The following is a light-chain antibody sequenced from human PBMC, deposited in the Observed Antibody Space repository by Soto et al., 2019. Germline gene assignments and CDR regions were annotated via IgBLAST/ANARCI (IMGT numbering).Light chain of an antibody. J-gene: IGKJ5*01. Sequence: EIVLTQSPATLYLSPGERATLSCSTSQSVSKYFAWYQQKPGRAPRLLIYDASSRATGIPARFIGSGSGTDFTLTISSLAPEDFAIYYCQQRSNWPITFGQGTRLEIK. CDR1: QSVSKY. CDR3: QQRSNWPIT. CDR2: DAS. V-gene: IGKV3-11*01.